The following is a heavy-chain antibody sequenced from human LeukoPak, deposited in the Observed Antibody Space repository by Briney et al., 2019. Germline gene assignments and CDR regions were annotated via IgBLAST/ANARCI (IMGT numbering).Heavy chain of an antibody. CDR3: VRQNYYDSSGYYLDY. CDR1: GGSISSNNYY. CDR2: MYYSGST. V-gene: IGHV4-39*01. Sequence: PSETLSLTCAVSGGSISSNNYYWGWIRQPPGKGLEWIGTMYYSGSTYYNPSLKSRVTISVDTSYNQFSLKLTSVTAADTAVYYCVRQNYYDSSGYYLDYWGQGTLVTVSS. J-gene: IGHJ4*02. D-gene: IGHD3-22*01.